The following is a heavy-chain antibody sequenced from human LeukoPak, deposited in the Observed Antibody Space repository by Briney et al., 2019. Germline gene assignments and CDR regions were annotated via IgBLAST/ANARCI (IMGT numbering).Heavy chain of an antibody. J-gene: IGHJ4*02. CDR1: GFTFSSYS. Sequence: PGGSLRLSCAASGFTFSSYSINWVRQAPGKGLEWVSSISSSSSYIYYADSVKGIFSISRDNAKNSLYLQMNSLRAEDTAVYYCARDDSSRYFDYWGQGTLVTVSS. CDR3: ARDDSSRYFDY. V-gene: IGHV3-21*01. D-gene: IGHD3-22*01. CDR2: ISSSSSYI.